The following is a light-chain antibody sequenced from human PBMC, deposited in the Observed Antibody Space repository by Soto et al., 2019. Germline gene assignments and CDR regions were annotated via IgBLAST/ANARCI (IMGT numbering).Light chain of an antibody. CDR3: QQYGSSPLT. V-gene: IGKV3-20*01. Sequence: EIVLRQSPGTLSLSPGERATLSCRASQSVSSSYLAWYQQKPGQAPRLLIYGASSRATGIPDRFSGSGSGTDFTLTISRLEPEDFAVYYCQQYGSSPLTFGGGTKVDI. CDR1: QSVSSSY. J-gene: IGKJ4*01. CDR2: GAS.